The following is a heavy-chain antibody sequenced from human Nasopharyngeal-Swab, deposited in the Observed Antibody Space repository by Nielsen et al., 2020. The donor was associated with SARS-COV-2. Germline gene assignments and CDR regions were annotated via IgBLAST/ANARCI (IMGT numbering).Heavy chain of an antibody. J-gene: IGHJ6*02. CDR3: ARDGLDYDFWSAYFMDV. CDR1: GFDFSSYV. Sequence: GASLQLCWACCGFDFSSYVMRWVRQAPGKGLEWVSSISSSSSYIYYADSVKGRFTISRDNAKNSLYLQMNSLRAEDTAVYYCARDGLDYDFWSAYFMDVWGQGTTVTVSS. D-gene: IGHD3-3*01. V-gene: IGHV3-21*01. CDR2: ISSSSSYI.